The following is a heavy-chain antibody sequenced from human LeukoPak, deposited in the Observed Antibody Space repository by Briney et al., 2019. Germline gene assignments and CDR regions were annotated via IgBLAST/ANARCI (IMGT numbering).Heavy chain of an antibody. CDR2: ISAHNGKT. CDR1: GYSFTNYG. Sequence: ASVKVSCKASGYSFTNYGVSWVRQAPGQGLEWRGWISAHNGKTDFSPRFHGRFILTTDTSTSTSYMELSSLRPDDTAVYFCARDSLVVVTIHDAFEIWGQGTRVTVSS. D-gene: IGHD2-15*01. V-gene: IGHV1-18*04. J-gene: IGHJ3*02. CDR3: ARDSLVVVTIHDAFEI.